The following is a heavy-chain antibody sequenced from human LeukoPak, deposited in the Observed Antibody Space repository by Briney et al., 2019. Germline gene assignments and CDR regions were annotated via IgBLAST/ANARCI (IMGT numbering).Heavy chain of an antibody. CDR1: GGSFSGYY. CDR2: INHSGST. D-gene: IGHD3-10*01. V-gene: IGHV4-34*01. Sequence: SETLSLTCAVYGGSFSGYYWSWIRQPPGKGLEWIGEINHSGSTNYNPSLKSRVTISVDTSKNQFSLKLSSVTAADTAVYYCARRLQLGVVRGYGYYFDYWGQGTLVTVSS. CDR3: ARRLQLGVVRGYGYYFDY. J-gene: IGHJ4*02.